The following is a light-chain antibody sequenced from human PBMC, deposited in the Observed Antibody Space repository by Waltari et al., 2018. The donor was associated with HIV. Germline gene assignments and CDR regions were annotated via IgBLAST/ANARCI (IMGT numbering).Light chain of an antibody. CDR3: QSADTTAWV. CDR2: KDI. CDR1: SLPKEY. J-gene: IGLJ3*02. Sequence: SYDLTQPPSVSVSPGQTARITCSGDSLPKEYVQWYQQKPGHAPVLLIYKDIKRPSGIPERFSGSTSGTTVTLTISGVQAEDEADYYCQSADTTAWVFGGGTKLTVL. V-gene: IGLV3-25*03.